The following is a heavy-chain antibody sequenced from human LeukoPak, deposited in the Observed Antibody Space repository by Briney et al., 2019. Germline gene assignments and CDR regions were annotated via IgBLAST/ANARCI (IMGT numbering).Heavy chain of an antibody. J-gene: IGHJ4*02. CDR3: ARSQIVVVPAARELELPDY. V-gene: IGHV3-21*04. CDR2: ITSRSTYI. Sequence: GGSLRLSCAASGFTFSSYSMNWVRQAPGEGLEWVSSITSRSTYINYADSAKGRFTISRDNAKNSLYLQMNSLRAEDTALYYCARSQIVVVPAARELELPDYWGQGTLVTVSS. CDR1: GFTFSSYS. D-gene: IGHD2-2*01.